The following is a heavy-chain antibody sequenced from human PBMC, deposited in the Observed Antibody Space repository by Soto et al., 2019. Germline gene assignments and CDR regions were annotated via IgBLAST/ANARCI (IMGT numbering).Heavy chain of an antibody. CDR3: ARPSLGEVSESDEDY. J-gene: IGHJ4*02. V-gene: IGHV4-39*01. CDR1: GGSISSSSYY. CDR2: IYYSGST. Sequence: SETLSLTCTVSGGSISSSSYYWGWIRQPPGKGLEWIGSIYYSGSTYYNPSLKSRVTISVDTSKNQFSLKLSSVTAADTAVYYCARPSLGEVSESDEDYWDQGTLVTVS. D-gene: IGHD2-21*01.